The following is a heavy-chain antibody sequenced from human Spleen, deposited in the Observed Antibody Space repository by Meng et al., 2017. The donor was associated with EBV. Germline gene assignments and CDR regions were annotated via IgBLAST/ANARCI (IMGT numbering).Heavy chain of an antibody. CDR2: IYNSGST. Sequence: QLQLQESGSGLVKPSQTLSLTCAVSGGSISSGAYAWSWIRQPPGKGLEWIGYIYNSGSTYYNPSLKSPVTISVDRSKNQFSLKLSSVTAADTAVYYCARYGGTGTYYFDYWGQGTLVTVSS. CDR1: GGSISSGAYA. D-gene: IGHD2-8*02. CDR3: ARYGGTGTYYFDY. V-gene: IGHV4-30-2*01. J-gene: IGHJ4*02.